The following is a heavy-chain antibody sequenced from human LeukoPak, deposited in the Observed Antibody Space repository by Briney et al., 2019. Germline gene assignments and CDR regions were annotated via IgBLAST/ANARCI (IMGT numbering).Heavy chain of an antibody. CDR2: ISGSGGST. Sequence: GGSLRLSCAASGFTFSSYAMSWVRQAPGKGLEWVSAISGSGGSTYYADSVKGRLTISRDNSKNTLYLQMNSLRAEDTAVYYCAKPRLRLGELSPNWFDPWGQGTLVTVSS. CDR3: AKPRLRLGELSPNWFDP. CDR1: GFTFSSYA. D-gene: IGHD3-16*02. J-gene: IGHJ5*02. V-gene: IGHV3-23*01.